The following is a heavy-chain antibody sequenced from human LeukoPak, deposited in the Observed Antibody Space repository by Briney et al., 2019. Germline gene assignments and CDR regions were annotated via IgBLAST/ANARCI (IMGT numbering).Heavy chain of an antibody. CDR3: ASIGYCSGGSCRHRDY. Sequence: SVKVSCKASGGTFISYAISWVRQAPGQRLEWRGGILPIFGTANYAQKFQGRVTITADKSTSTAYMELSSLRSEDTAVYYCASIGYCSGGSCRHRDYWGQGTLVTVSS. V-gene: IGHV1-69*06. CDR2: ILPIFGTA. J-gene: IGHJ4*02. CDR1: GGTFISYA. D-gene: IGHD2-15*01.